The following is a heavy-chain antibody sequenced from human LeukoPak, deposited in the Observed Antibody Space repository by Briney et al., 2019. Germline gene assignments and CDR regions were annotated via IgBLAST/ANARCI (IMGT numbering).Heavy chain of an antibody. J-gene: IGHJ4*02. V-gene: IGHV4-59*01. Sequence: PSETLSLTCTVSGGSISTYYWSWIRQPPGKGLEWIGYINYSGNTNLNPALKSRVTISVDTSKNQFSLKLSSVTAADTAVYYCARVGSYNFDYWGQGTLVTVSS. CDR2: INYSGNT. D-gene: IGHD1-26*01. CDR1: GGSISTYY. CDR3: ARVGSYNFDY.